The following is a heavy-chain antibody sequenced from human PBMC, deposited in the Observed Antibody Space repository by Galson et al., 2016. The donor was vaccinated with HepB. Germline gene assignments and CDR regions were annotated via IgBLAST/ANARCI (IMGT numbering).Heavy chain of an antibody. Sequence: SLRLSCAASGFSFSLYDMHWVRQVPGKGLEWASAIGTAPGDTNHLDPVKGRFTISRENADNSLYLQMNSLRPGDTAVYYCAKEDFCSRTGCPAGYWGQGSLVTVSS. CDR1: GFSFSLYD. J-gene: IGHJ4*02. CDR3: AKEDFCSRTGCPAGY. D-gene: IGHD2-2*01. V-gene: IGHV3-13*01. CDR2: IGTAPGDT.